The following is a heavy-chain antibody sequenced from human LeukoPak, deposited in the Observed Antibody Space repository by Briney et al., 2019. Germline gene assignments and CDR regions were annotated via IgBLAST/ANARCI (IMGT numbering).Heavy chain of an antibody. V-gene: IGHV3-30*02. CDR3: AMVRGGVNSY. CDR2: IRDDGSNK. D-gene: IGHD3-10*01. J-gene: IGHJ4*02. Sequence: PGGSLRLSCAASGFTFSSYGMHWVRQAPGKGLEWVAFIRDDGSNKYYADSVKGRFTISRDNSKNTLYLQMNSLRAEDTAVYYCAMVRGGVNSYWGQGTLVTVSS. CDR1: GFTFSSYG.